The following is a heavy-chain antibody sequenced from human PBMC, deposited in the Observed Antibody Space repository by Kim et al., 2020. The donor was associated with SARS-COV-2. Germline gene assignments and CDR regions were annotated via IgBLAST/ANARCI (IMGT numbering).Heavy chain of an antibody. D-gene: IGHD2-15*01. CDR1: GGSFSDFSDHN. CDR2: VNQSGAT. CDR3: ARGTGGRPRSALFNWFDP. V-gene: IGHV4-34*01. Sequence: SETLSLTCALSGGSFSDFSDHNWSWIHQSPGKGLEWIGEVNQSGATTYTPSRKSRISISLDTSKNHFSLKLTSVTAADTGVYFCARGTGGRPRSALFNWFDPWGQGTVVTVSS. J-gene: IGHJ5*02.